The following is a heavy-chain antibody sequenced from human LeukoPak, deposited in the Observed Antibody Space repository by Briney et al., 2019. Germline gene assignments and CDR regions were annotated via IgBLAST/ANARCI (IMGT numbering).Heavy chain of an antibody. CDR3: AKDPTHYRVWDYYETIGLSY. V-gene: IGHV3-30*18. J-gene: IGHJ4*02. CDR1: GFTFSRYG. Sequence: GGSLRLSCAASGFTFSRYGIHWVRQAPGKGLEWGAVISYDGGIKYYADSVKGRFTISRDNSKNTLNLQMNSLRAEDTAVYYCAKDPTHYRVWDYYETIGLSYWGQGTLVTVSS. CDR2: ISYDGGIK. D-gene: IGHD3-22*01.